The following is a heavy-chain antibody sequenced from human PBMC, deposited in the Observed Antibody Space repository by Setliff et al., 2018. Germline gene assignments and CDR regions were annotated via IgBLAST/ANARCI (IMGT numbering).Heavy chain of an antibody. CDR1: GFTFSSYW. J-gene: IGHJ6*02. V-gene: IGHV3-7*01. CDR2: MKQDGSEK. CDR3: ARDHVYGSQYYYYYYGMDV. D-gene: IGHD3-10*01. Sequence: GGSLRLSCAASGFTFSSYWMSWVRQAPGKGLEWVANMKQDGSEKYYADSVKGRFTISRDNAKNSLYLQMNSLRAEDTAVYYCARDHVYGSQYYYYYYGMDVWGQGTTVTVSS.